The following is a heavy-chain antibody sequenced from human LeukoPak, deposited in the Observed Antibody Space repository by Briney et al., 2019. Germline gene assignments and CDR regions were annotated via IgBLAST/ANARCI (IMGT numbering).Heavy chain of an antibody. CDR1: GYTLTSYG. V-gene: IGHV1-18*01. CDR3: ARADSSGYYILAWFDP. J-gene: IGHJ5*02. Sequence: ASVKVSCKASGYTLTSYGISWVRQAPGQGLEWMGWISAYNGNTNYAQKLQGRVTMTTDTSTSTAYMELRSLRSDDTAVYYCARADSSGYYILAWFDPWGQGTLVTVSS. CDR2: ISAYNGNT. D-gene: IGHD3-22*01.